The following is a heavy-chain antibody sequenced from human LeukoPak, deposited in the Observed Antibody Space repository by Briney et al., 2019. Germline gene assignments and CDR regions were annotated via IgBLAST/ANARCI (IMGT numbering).Heavy chain of an antibody. CDR1: GGTFSSYA. CDR3: ARGTIAAARFDP. D-gene: IGHD6-13*01. J-gene: IGHJ5*02. Sequence: SVKVSYKASGGTFSSYAISWVRQAPGQGLEWMGGIIPIFGTANYAQKFQGRVTITTDESTSTAYMELSSLRSEDTAVYYCARGTIAAARFDPWGQGTLVTVSS. CDR2: IIPIFGTA. V-gene: IGHV1-69*05.